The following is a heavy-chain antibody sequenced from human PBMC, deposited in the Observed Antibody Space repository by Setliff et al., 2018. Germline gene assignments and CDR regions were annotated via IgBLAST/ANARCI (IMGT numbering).Heavy chain of an antibody. CDR1: TSTNNW. V-gene: IGHV5-51*01. Sequence: PGESLTISCKGYTSTNNWISWVCQMPGKGLEWMGIIYPGDLQIKYSPSFHGRVTISADKSINTAYLEWSSLEASDTAMYYCASPSAGWTRPFDVWGQGTMVTVSS. J-gene: IGHJ3*01. D-gene: IGHD3-3*01. CDR2: IYPGDLQI. CDR3: ASPSAGWTRPFDV.